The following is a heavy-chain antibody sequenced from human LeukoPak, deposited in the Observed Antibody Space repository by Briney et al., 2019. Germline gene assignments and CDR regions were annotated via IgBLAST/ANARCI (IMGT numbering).Heavy chain of an antibody. D-gene: IGHD5-24*01. V-gene: IGHV1-69*04. CDR2: IIPILGIA. CDR1: GGTFSSYA. Sequence: SVKVSCKASGGTFSSYAISWVRQAPGQGLEWMGRIIPILGIANYAQKFQGRVTITADKSTSTAYMELSSLRSEDTAVYYCAEVGDGYNFGYWGPGTLVTVSS. J-gene: IGHJ4*02. CDR3: AEVGDGYNFGY.